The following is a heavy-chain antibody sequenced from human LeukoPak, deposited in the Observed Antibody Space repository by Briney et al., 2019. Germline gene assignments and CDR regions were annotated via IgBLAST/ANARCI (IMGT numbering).Heavy chain of an antibody. CDR1: GFTFSSYG. CDR3: AKADCSGGSCYSG. D-gene: IGHD2-15*01. CDR2: ISYDGSNK. V-gene: IGHV3-30*18. Sequence: GGSLRLSCAASGFTFSSYGMHWARQAPGKGLEWVAVISYDGSNKYYADSVKGRFTISRDNSKNTLYLQMNSLRAEDTAVCYCAKADCSGGSCYSGWGQGTLVTVSS. J-gene: IGHJ4*02.